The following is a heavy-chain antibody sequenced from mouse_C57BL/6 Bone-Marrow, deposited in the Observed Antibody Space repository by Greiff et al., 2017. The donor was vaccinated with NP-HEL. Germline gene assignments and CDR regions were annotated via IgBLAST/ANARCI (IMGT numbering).Heavy chain of an antibody. CDR2: INYDGSST. J-gene: IGHJ1*03. CDR3: ARDHGYFDV. V-gene: IGHV5-16*01. Sequence: EVKLVESEGGLVQPGSSMKLSCTASGFTFSDYYMAWVRQVPEKGLEWVANINYDGSSTYYLDSLKSRFIISRDNAKNILYLQMSSLKSEDTATYYCARDHGYFDVWGKGTTVTVSS. CDR1: GFTFSDYY.